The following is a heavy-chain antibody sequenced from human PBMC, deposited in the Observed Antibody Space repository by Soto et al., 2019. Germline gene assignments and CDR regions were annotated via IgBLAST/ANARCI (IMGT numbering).Heavy chain of an antibody. CDR1: GYTFTSYD. CDR3: ARARRGIAAAGTRRWFDP. J-gene: IGHJ5*02. Sequence: QVQLVQSGAEVKKPGASVKVSCKASGYTFTSYDINWVRQATGQGLEWMGWMNPNSGNTGYAQKFQGRCTRTSNTSISTADRELSSLRSEDTAVYYCARARRGIAAAGTRRWFDPWGQRTLVTVSS. CDR2: MNPNSGNT. D-gene: IGHD6-13*01. V-gene: IGHV1-8*01.